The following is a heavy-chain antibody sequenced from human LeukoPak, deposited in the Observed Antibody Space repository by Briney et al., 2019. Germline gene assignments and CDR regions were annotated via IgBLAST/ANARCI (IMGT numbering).Heavy chain of an antibody. CDR1: GGSISSYY. CDR2: IYYSGST. CDR3: ARVRRYSYGFYWYFDL. Sequence: PSETLSLTCTVSGGSISSYYWSWIRQPPGKGLEWIGYIYYSGSTNYNPSLKSRVAVSVDTSKNQFSLKLSSVTAADTAVYCCARVRRYSYGFYWYFDLWGRGTLVTVSS. D-gene: IGHD5-18*01. J-gene: IGHJ2*01. V-gene: IGHV4-59*01.